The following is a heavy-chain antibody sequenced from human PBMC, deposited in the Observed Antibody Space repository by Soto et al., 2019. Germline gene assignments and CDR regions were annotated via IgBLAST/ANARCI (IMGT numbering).Heavy chain of an antibody. Sequence: GGSLRLSCAASGFTFSSYDMHWVRQATGKGLEWDSAIGTAGDTYYPGSVKGRFTISRENAKNSLYLQMNSLRAGDTAVYYCARALSLRAYYGMDVWGQGTTVTVSS. CDR1: GFTFSSYD. CDR3: ARALSLRAYYGMDV. J-gene: IGHJ6*02. D-gene: IGHD3-10*01. CDR2: IGTAGDT. V-gene: IGHV3-13*01.